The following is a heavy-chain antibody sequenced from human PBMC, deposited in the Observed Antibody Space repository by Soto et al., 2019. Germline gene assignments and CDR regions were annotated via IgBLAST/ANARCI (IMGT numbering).Heavy chain of an antibody. CDR2: IRSKANSYAT. CDR1: GFTFSGSA. CDR3: TRQSSNSFYYYYGMDV. J-gene: IGHJ6*02. D-gene: IGHD4-4*01. Sequence: EVQLVESGGGLVQPGGSLKLSCAASGFTFSGSAMHWVRQASGKGLEWVGRIRSKANSYATAYAASVKGRFTISRDDSTNTAYLQMNSLKTEDTAVYYCTRQSSNSFYYYYGMDVWGQGTTVTVSS. V-gene: IGHV3-73*02.